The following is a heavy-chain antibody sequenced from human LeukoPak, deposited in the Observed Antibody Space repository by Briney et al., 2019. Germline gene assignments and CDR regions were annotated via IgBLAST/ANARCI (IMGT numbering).Heavy chain of an antibody. CDR3: ARNTYGDYLAIYY. CDR2: IRSEGSDK. J-gene: IGHJ4*02. Sequence: GGSLRLSCAASGFTFSTYGMHWVRQAPGKGQEWVAFIRSEGSDKYYADSVKGRFTISRDNAKNSLYLQMNSLRAEDTAVYYCARNTYGDYLAIYYWGQGTLVTVSS. D-gene: IGHD4-17*01. CDR1: GFTFSTYG. V-gene: IGHV3-30*02.